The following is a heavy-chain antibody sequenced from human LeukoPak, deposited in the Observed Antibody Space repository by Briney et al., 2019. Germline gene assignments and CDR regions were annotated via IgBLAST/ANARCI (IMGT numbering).Heavy chain of an antibody. V-gene: IGHV1-2*02. D-gene: IGHD5-12*01. CDR1: GYTFTSYG. J-gene: IGHJ4*02. CDR2: INPNSGGT. Sequence: ASVKVSCKASGYTFTSYGISWVRQAPGQGLEWMGWINPNSGGTNYAQKFQGRVTMTRDTSISTAYMELSRLRSDDTAVYYCARKSSGYLTRYFDYWGQGTLVTVSS. CDR3: ARKSSGYLTRYFDY.